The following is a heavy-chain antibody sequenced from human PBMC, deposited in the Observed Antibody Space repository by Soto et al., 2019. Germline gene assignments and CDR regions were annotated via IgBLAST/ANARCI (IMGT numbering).Heavy chain of an antibody. V-gene: IGHV1-46*01. CDR3: ARGGHVVVVTAALDY. CDR2: VNPSGGHT. Sequence: QVQLVQSGAEVRKPGASVKVSCKASGDTFTDYYIHWVRQAPGQGLEWMGTVNPSGGHTTYAQHFLGRMTMTRDTSTSTLYMELASLTSEDTAIYFCARGGHVVVVTAALDYWGQGTLVTVSS. D-gene: IGHD2-21*02. CDR1: GDTFTDYY. J-gene: IGHJ4*02.